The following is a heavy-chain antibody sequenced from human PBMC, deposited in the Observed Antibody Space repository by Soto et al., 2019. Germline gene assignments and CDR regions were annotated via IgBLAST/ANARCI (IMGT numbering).Heavy chain of an antibody. Sequence: QVQLQESGPGLVKPSQTLSLTCTVSGDSISSGGYFWNWIRQHTGKGLEWIGYIYYSGSTDYNPSLKSRVTISVDTSKNQFSLKLSSVTAADTAVYYCARGPGIWGQGTLVTVSS. V-gene: IGHV4-31*03. CDR2: IYYSGST. CDR3: ARGPGI. J-gene: IGHJ4*02. CDR1: GDSISSGGYF.